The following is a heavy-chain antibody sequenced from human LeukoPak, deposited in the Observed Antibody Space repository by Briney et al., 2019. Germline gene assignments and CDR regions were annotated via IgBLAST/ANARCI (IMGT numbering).Heavy chain of an antibody. D-gene: IGHD3-3*01. CDR2: INPNRGGT. Sequence: ASVKVSCKASGYTFTGYYMYWVRQAPGQGLEWMGWINPNRGGTKFAQKFQGRVTMTSDTSINTAYMELNRLTSDDTAVYYCARGNEIFGVETIKTRLDWWGKGTLVTVSS. CDR3: ARGNEIFGVETIKTRLDW. V-gene: IGHV1-2*02. J-gene: IGHJ4*02. CDR1: GYTFTGYY.